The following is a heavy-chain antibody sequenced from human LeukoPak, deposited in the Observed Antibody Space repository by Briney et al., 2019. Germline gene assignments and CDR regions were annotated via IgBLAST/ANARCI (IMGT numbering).Heavy chain of an antibody. CDR2: IGSDESST. J-gene: IGHJ4*02. V-gene: IGHV3-74*01. Sequence: GGSLRLSCAASGFTLSKYWMHWVRQAPGKGLVWVSRIGSDESSTRYADSVKGRFTISRDIAKNTLYLQMNSLRAEDTAVYYCARAWDYWGQGTLVTVSS. CDR3: ARAWDY. CDR1: GFTLSKYW.